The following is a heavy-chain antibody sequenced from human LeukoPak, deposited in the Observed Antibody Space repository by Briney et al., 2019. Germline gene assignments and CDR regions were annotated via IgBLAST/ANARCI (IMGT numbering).Heavy chain of an antibody. CDR1: GYRFTSYY. CDR3: ARDPISSNWPRGHFFDP. Sequence: ASVKVSCKASGYRFTSYYVNWFRQAPGQGLEWMVVINPNGGGTTFTQKFQGRVTMTRDTSTTTVYMELSGLKLEDTAVYYCARDPISSNWPRGHFFDPWGQGTLVTVSS. CDR2: INPNGGGT. D-gene: IGHD6-13*01. V-gene: IGHV1-46*01. J-gene: IGHJ5*02.